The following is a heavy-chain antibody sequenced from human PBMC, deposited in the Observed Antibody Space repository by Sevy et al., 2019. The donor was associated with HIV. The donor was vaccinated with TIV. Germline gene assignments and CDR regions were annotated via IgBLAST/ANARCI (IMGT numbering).Heavy chain of an antibody. Sequence: GESLKISCAASGFTFSSYAMSWVRQAPGKGLEWVSSISGRGGSTYYADSLKGQFTISRDNSKNTLYLQVNSLRVEDTAVYYCAKNPGVGSYYYMDVWGKGTTVTVSS. V-gene: IGHV3-23*01. J-gene: IGHJ6*03. CDR1: GFTFSSYA. CDR2: ISGRGGST. CDR3: AKNPGVGSYYYMDV. D-gene: IGHD1-26*01.